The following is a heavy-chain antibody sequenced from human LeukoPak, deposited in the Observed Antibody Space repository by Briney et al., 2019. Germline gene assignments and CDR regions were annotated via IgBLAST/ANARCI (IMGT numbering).Heavy chain of an antibody. Sequence: ASVKVSCKASGGAFSSYAISWVRQAPGQGLEWMGGIIPIFGTANYAQKFQGRVTITADESTSTAYMELSSLRSEDTAVYYCARAPIAVAAAVAWGQGTLVTVSS. V-gene: IGHV1-69*13. CDR3: ARAPIAVAAAVA. D-gene: IGHD6-19*01. CDR2: IIPIFGTA. CDR1: GGAFSSYA. J-gene: IGHJ4*02.